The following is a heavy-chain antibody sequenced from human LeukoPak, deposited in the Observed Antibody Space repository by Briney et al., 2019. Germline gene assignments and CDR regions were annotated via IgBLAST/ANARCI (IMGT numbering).Heavy chain of an antibody. Sequence: GGSLRLSCAASGFTFSSYAMHWVRQAPGKGLEWVAVIWYDGSNKYYADSVKGRFTISRDNSKNTLYLQMNSLRAEDTAVYYCAREGYGFATGNWFDPWGQGTLVTVSS. CDR1: GFTFSSYA. CDR3: AREGYGFATGNWFDP. D-gene: IGHD5-18*01. CDR2: IWYDGSNK. J-gene: IGHJ5*02. V-gene: IGHV3-33*08.